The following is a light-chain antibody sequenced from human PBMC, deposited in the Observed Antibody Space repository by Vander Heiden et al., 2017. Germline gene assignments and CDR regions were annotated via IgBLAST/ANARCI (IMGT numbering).Light chain of an antibody. V-gene: IGKV1-5*03. Sequence: DIQMTQSPSTLSASVGDGVTITCRASQSISSWLAWYQQKPGKAPKLLIYKASSLESGVPSRFSGSGSGTEFTLTISSLQPDDFATYYCQQDNSYFTFGHGTKVDIK. J-gene: IGKJ3*01. CDR2: KAS. CDR1: QSISSW. CDR3: QQDNSYFT.